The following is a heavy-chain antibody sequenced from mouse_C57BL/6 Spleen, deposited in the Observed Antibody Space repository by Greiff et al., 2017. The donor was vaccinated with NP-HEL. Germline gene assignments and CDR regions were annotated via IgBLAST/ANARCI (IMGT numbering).Heavy chain of an antibody. D-gene: IGHD3-2*02. J-gene: IGHJ2*01. V-gene: IGHV1-50*01. CDR3: ARGGAQNFDY. CDR1: GYTFTSYW. CDR2: IDPSDSYT. Sequence: VQLQQPGAELVKPGASVKLSCKASGYTFTSYWMQWVKQRPGQGLEWIGEIDPSDSYTNDNQKFKGKATLTVDTSSSTAYMQLSSLTSEDSAVYYCARGGAQNFDYWGQGTTLTVSS.